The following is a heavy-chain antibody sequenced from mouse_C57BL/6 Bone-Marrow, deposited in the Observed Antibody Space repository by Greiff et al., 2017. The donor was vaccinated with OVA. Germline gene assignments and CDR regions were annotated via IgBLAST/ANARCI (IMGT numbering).Heavy chain of an antibody. V-gene: IGHV1-76*01. CDR2: IYPGSGNT. CDR3: AREGVITTVVDYFDY. J-gene: IGHJ2*01. CDR1: GYTFTDYY. Sequence: VQLQQSGAELVRPGASVKLSCKASGYTFTDYYINWVKQRPGQGLEWIARIYPGSGNTYYNEKFKGKATLTAEKSSSTAYMQLSSLTSEDSAVYFCAREGVITTVVDYFDYWGQGTTLTVSS. D-gene: IGHD1-1*01.